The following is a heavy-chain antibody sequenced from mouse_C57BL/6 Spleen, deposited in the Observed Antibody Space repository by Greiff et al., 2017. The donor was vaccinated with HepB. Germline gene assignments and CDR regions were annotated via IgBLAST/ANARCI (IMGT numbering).Heavy chain of an antibody. Sequence: DVMLVESGGDLVKPGGSLKLSCAASGFTFSSYGMSWVRQTPDKRLEWVATISSGGSYTYYPDSVKGRFTISRDNAKNTLYLQMSSLKSEDTAMYYCAREDGYHYAMDYWGQGTSVTVSS. D-gene: IGHD2-3*01. J-gene: IGHJ4*01. CDR1: GFTFSSYG. CDR3: AREDGYHYAMDY. V-gene: IGHV5-6*02. CDR2: ISSGGSYT.